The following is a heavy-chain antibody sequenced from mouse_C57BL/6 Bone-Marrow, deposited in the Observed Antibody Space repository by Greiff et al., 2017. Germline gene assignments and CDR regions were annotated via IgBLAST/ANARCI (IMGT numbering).Heavy chain of an antibody. V-gene: IGHV5-9*04. CDR1: GFTFSSYT. Sequence: EVQLQESGGGLVKPGGSLKLSCAASGFTFSSYTMSWVRQTPEKRLEWVATISGGGGNTYYPDSVKGRFTISRDNAKNTLYLQMSSLRSEDTALYYCARRRLDYGSSPAWFAYWGQGTLVTVSA. D-gene: IGHD1-1*01. J-gene: IGHJ3*01. CDR2: ISGGGGNT. CDR3: ARRRLDYGSSPAWFAY.